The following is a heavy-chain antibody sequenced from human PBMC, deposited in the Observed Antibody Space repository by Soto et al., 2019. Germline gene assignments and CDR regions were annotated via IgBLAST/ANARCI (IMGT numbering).Heavy chain of an antibody. CDR1: GGTFSSYA. J-gene: IGHJ6*02. V-gene: IGHV1-69*01. Sequence: QVQLVQSEAEVKKPGSSVKVSCKASGGTFSSYAISWVRQAPGQGLEWMGGIIPIFGTANYAQKFQGRVTITADESTSTAYMELSSLRSEDTAVYYCAMLSGSQVSTYNGMDVWGQGTTVTVSS. CDR2: IIPIFGTA. D-gene: IGHD3-10*01. CDR3: AMLSGSQVSTYNGMDV.